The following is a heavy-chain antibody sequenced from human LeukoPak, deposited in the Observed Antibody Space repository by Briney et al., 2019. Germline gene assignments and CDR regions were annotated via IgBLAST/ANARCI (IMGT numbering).Heavy chain of an antibody. V-gene: IGHV4-61*02. CDR2: IYTSGST. CDR3: ARGGKNWFDP. J-gene: IGHJ5*02. CDR1: GGSISSGYYY. Sequence: SETLSLTCTVSGGSISSGYYYWSWIRQPAGKGLEWIGRIYTSGSTNYNPSLKSRVTISVDTSKNQFSLKLGSVTAADTAVYYCARGGKNWFDPWGQGTLVTVSS.